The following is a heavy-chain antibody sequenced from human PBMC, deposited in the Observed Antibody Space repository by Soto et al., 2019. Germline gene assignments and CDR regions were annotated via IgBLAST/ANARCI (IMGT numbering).Heavy chain of an antibody. Sequence: QVQLVQSGAEVKKPGASVKVSCKVSGNIFTSQYMHWVRQAPGQGLEWMAMINPSGGRTSYAQMCQGRVTMTRDTSTSTVHMELSSLRSEATAVYYCFRDVGDWGQGTLVTVSS. V-gene: IGHV1-46*03. CDR3: FRDVGD. CDR2: INPSGGRT. D-gene: IGHD3-3*01. CDR1: GNIFTSQY. J-gene: IGHJ4*02.